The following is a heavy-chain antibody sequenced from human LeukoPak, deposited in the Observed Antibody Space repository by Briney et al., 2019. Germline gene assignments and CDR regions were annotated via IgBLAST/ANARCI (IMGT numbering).Heavy chain of an antibody. CDR2: ISYDGSNE. D-gene: IGHD1-1*01. CDR3: ARESHTSTTFDY. Sequence: QAGGSLRLSCAASGSTFSRHAMHWVRQAPGKGLEWVAVISYDGSNEYYADSVKGRFTISRDNSKNTLYLQMNSLRAEDTAVYYCARESHTSTTFDYWGQGTLVTVSS. V-gene: IGHV3-30-3*01. CDR1: GSTFSRHA. J-gene: IGHJ4*02.